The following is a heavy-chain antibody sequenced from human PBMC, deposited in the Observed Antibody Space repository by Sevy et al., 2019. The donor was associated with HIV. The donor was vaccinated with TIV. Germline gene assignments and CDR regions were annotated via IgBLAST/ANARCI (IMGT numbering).Heavy chain of an antibody. CDR1: GDSITSSSYY. D-gene: IGHD6-13*01. V-gene: IGHV4-39*02. CDR3: ARRAYGSSHYFDY. CDR2: IYYRGNT. J-gene: IGHJ4*02. Sequence: SETLSLTCSVSGDSITSSSYYWGWIRQPPGKGLEWIGIIYYRGNTYYNPSLKSRVTIFVDTSKNHFSLKLTSVTAADTAFYYCARRAYGSSHYFDYCGQGTLVNVSS.